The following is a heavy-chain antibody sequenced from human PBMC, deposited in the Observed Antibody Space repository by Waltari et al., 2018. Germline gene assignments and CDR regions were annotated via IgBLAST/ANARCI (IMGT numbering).Heavy chain of an antibody. CDR3: ARSDSSGWYTGAFDI. V-gene: IGHV4-38-2*01. CDR2: IYHSGST. Sequence: QVQLQESGPGLVKPSETLSLTCAVSGYSISSGYYWGWVRQPPGKGLEWIGSIYHSGSTYYNPSLKSRVTISVDTSKNQFSLKLSSVTAADTAVYYCARSDSSGWYTGAFDIGGQGTMVTVSS. D-gene: IGHD6-19*01. CDR1: GYSISSGYY. J-gene: IGHJ3*02.